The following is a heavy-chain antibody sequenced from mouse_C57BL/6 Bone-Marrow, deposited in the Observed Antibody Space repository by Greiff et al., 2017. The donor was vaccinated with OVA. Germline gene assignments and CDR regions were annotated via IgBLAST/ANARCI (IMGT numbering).Heavy chain of an antibody. V-gene: IGHV5-6*01. D-gene: IGHD3-3*01. Sequence: EVMLVESGGDLVKPGGSLKLSCAASGFTFSSYGMSWVRQTPDKRLEWVATISSGGSYTYYPDSVKGRFTISRDNAKNTLYLQMSSLKSEDTAMYYGARHRGRSPYAMDYWGQGTSVTVSS. CDR2: ISSGGSYT. CDR3: ARHRGRSPYAMDY. J-gene: IGHJ4*01. CDR1: GFTFSSYG.